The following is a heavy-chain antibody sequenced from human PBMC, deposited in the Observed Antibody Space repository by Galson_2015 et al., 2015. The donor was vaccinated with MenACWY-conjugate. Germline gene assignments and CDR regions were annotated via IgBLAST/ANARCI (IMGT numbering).Heavy chain of an antibody. CDR1: GLTFSSYW. CDR3: GVRGAYSLDYDY. CDR2: IASDGSGA. D-gene: IGHD5-18*01. V-gene: IGHV3-74*01. Sequence: SLRLSCAVSGLTFSSYWMFWVRQAPGKGLVWVSRIASDGSGANYADSVRGRFTISRDSAKNTLYLQMTSLRAEDTAVYYCGVRGAYSLDYDYWGQGTLVTVSS. J-gene: IGHJ4*02.